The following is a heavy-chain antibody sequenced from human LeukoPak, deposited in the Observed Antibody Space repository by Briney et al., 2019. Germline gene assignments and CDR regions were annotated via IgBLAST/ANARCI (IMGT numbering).Heavy chain of an antibody. CDR1: GYSLTELS. V-gene: IGHV1-24*01. J-gene: IGHJ5*02. CDR3: ARDSRSYSNCFDP. D-gene: IGHD1-26*01. Sequence: GASEKVSCKVSGYSLTELSMHWVRQAPGNGLEWMGGFDPEDGETIYAQKFQARVTMTEDTSTDTAYMELSSLRSEDTAVYSCARDSRSYSNCFDPWGQGTLVTVSS. CDR2: FDPEDGET.